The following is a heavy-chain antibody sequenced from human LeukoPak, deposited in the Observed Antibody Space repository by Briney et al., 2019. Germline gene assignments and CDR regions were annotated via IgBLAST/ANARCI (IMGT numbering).Heavy chain of an antibody. J-gene: IGHJ1*01. CDR2: IYHSGTT. V-gene: IGHV4-59*01. D-gene: IGHD2-21*01. Sequence: PSETLSLTCTVSGGSITSYFWSWIRQPPGQGLEWIGYIYHSGTTNYNPSLKSRVTISVDTSKNQFSLKLTSVTAADTAVYYCAQKAPYSPAYSQHWGQGTLVTVSS. CDR1: GGSITSYF. CDR3: AQKAPYSPAYSQH.